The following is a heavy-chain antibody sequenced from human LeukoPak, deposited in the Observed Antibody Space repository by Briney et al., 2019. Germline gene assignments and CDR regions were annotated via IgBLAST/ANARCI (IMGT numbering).Heavy chain of an antibody. CDR2: ISASSSYI. D-gene: IGHD3-10*02. V-gene: IGHV3-21*01. CDR3: ANSVRGVIVRGFDY. J-gene: IGHJ4*02. CDR1: GFTVSSNY. Sequence: TGGSLRLSCAASGFTVSSNYMSWVRQAPGKGLEWVSSISASSSYIYYADSVKGRFTVSRDNAKNSLYLQMNSLRAEDTAVYYCANSVRGVIVRGFDYWGQGTLVTVSS.